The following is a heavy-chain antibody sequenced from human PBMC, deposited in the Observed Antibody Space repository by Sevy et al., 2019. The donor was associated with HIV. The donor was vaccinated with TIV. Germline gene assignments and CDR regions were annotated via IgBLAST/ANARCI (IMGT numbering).Heavy chain of an antibody. CDR2: IIPIFGTA. J-gene: IGHJ4*02. D-gene: IGHD6-19*01. Sequence: ASVKVSCKASGGTFSSYAISWVRQAPGQGLEWMGGIIPIFGTANYAQKFQGRVTITADKSTSTAYMELSSLRSEDTAVYYCARARILNPNGHYSSGWYWDYWGQGTLVTVSS. V-gene: IGHV1-69*06. CDR1: GGTFSSYA. CDR3: ARARILNPNGHYSSGWYWDY.